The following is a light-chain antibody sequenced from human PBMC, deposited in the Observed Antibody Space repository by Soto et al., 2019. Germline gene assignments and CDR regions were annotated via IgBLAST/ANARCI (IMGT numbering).Light chain of an antibody. Sequence: SYVLTQPPSVSVAPGQTARITCGENNIGSKSVQWYQQRPGQAPVLAVYDDDDRPSGIPERYSGSNSGNTATLTIIRVEAGDEADYYCQVWDSSSAHPRVFGGGTKLTVL. CDR2: DDD. CDR1: NIGSKS. J-gene: IGLJ3*02. CDR3: QVWDSSSAHPRV. V-gene: IGLV3-21*02.